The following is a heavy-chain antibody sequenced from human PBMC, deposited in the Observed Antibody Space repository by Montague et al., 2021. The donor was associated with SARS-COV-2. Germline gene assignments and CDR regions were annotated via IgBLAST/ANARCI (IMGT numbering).Heavy chain of an antibody. J-gene: IGHJ4*02. CDR2: IYYSGST. D-gene: IGHD2-15*01. Sequence: SETLSLTCTVSGGSISSSSYYWGWIRQPPGKGLEWIGSIYYSGSTYYNPSLKSRVTISVDTSKNQFSLKLSSVTAADTAVYYCARGPLHRVAADTPFDLWGQGTLVTVSS. CDR1: GGSISSSSYY. CDR3: ARGPLHRVAADTPFDL. V-gene: IGHV4-39*07.